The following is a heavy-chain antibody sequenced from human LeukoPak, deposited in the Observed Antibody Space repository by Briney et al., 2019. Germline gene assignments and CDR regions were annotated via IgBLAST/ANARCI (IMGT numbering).Heavy chain of an antibody. CDR2: IYYSGST. J-gene: IGHJ4*02. CDR1: GGSISSSSYY. V-gene: IGHV4-39*07. D-gene: IGHD2-2*01. Sequence: SETLSLTCTVSGGSISSSSYYWGWIRQPPGKGLEWIGSIYYSGSTYYNPSLKSRVTISVDTSKNQFSLKLSSVTAADTAVYYCARVDCSSTSCHMDYWGQGTLVTVSS. CDR3: ARVDCSSTSCHMDY.